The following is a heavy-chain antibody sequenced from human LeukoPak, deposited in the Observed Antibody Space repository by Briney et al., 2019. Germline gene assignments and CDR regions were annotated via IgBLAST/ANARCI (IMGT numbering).Heavy chain of an antibody. V-gene: IGHV3-7*01. CDR1: GFAFSNFW. Sequence: GGSLRLSCAASGFAFSNFWIYWVRQAPGKGLEWVASIKSDGSEDYYMDSVKGRFTISRDSANNSLYLQMNNLTAEDTAVYYCVVDRRFKTFDYWGQGTLVTVSS. J-gene: IGHJ4*02. D-gene: IGHD3-10*01. CDR3: VVDRRFKTFDY. CDR2: IKSDGSED.